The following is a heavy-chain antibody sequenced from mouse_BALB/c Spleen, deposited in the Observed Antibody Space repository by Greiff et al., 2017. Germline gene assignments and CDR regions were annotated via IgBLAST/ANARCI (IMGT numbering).Heavy chain of an antibody. J-gene: IGHJ3*01. D-gene: IGHD1-1*01. V-gene: IGHV5-17*02. CDR2: ISSGSSTI. Sequence: EVQRVESGGGLVQPGGSRKLSCAASGFTFSSFGMHWVRQAPEKGLEWVAYISSGSSTIYYADTVKRRFTISRDNPKNTLFLQMTSLRSEDTAMYYCARHYYGSSYPAWFAYWGQGTLVTVSA. CDR3: ARHYYGSSYPAWFAY. CDR1: GFTFSSFG.